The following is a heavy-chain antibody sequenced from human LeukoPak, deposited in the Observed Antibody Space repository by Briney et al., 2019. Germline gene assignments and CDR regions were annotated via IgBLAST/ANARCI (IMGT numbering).Heavy chain of an antibody. CDR3: ARGAGSSWYFYFDY. D-gene: IGHD6-13*01. V-gene: IGHV3-20*01. Sequence: GSLRLSCAASGFTFDDHGMSWVRQVPGKGLEWVSGKWDGGSTGYADSVKGRFTISRDNAKNSLYLQMNSLRVEDTAVYHCARGAGSSWYFYFDYWGQGTLVTVSS. CDR2: KWDGGST. CDR1: GFTFDDHG. J-gene: IGHJ4*02.